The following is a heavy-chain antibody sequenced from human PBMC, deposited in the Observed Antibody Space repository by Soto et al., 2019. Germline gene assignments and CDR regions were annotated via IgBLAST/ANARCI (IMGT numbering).Heavy chain of an antibody. J-gene: IGHJ4*02. Sequence: QVQLVQSGAEVKNPGASVKVSCKTSGYTFTKYGVAWVRQAPGQGLEWMGWISGSSGNANYAEKVQGRITLTTDTSTSTAYIELRSLRSDDTDVYYCAREMAGLGGEYDYWGQGTLVTVSS. CDR1: GYTFTKYG. CDR3: AREMAGLGGEYDY. CDR2: ISGSSGNA. D-gene: IGHD3-16*01. V-gene: IGHV1-18*01.